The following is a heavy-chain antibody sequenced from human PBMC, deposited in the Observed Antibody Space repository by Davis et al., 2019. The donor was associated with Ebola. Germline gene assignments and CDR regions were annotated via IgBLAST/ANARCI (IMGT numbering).Heavy chain of an antibody. J-gene: IGHJ6*02. CDR2: ISGSGGST. D-gene: IGHD2-2*01. V-gene: IGHV3-23*01. CDR1: GFTFSSYA. CDR3: VKGFPADYYGMDV. Sequence: PGGSLRLSCAASGFTFSSYAMSWVRQAPGKGLEWVSAISGSGGSTYYADSVKGRFTISRDNSKNTQYLQMNSLRAEDTALYYCVKGFPADYYGMDVWGQGTTVTVSS.